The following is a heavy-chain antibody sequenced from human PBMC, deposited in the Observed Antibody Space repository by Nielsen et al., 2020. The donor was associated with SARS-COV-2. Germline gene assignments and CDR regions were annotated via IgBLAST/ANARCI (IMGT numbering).Heavy chain of an antibody. CDR1: GGSISSYY. V-gene: IGHV4-39*01. CDR3: ARHLTGIAAAGY. J-gene: IGHJ4*02. CDR2: IYYSGST. D-gene: IGHD6-13*01. Sequence: SETLSLTCTVSGGSISSYYWSWIRQPPGKGLEWIGSIYYSGSTYYNPSLKSRVTISVDTSKNQFSLKLSSVTAADTAVYYCARHLTGIAAAGYWGQGTLVTVSS.